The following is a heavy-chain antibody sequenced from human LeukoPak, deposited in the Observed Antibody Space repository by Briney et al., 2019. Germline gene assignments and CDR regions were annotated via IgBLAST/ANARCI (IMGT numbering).Heavy chain of an antibody. CDR3: ARESGSYDWFDP. J-gene: IGHJ5*02. V-gene: IGHV1-69*05. Sequence: SVKVSCKASGGTVSSYAISWVRQAPGQGLEWMGGIIPIFGTANYAQKFQGRVTITTDESTSTAYMELSSLRSEDTAVYYCARESGSYDWFDPWGQGTLVTVSS. CDR1: GGTVSSYA. D-gene: IGHD1-26*01. CDR2: IIPIFGTA.